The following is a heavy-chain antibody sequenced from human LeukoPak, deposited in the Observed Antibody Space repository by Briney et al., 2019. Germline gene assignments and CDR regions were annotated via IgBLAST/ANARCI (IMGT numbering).Heavy chain of an antibody. V-gene: IGHV1-46*01. CDR3: ARDQAYDFWSGYSNFDY. CDR1: GYTFTGYY. D-gene: IGHD3-3*01. CDR2: INPSGGST. Sequence: ASVKVSCKASGYTFTGYYMHWVRQAPGQGLEWMGIINPSGGSTSYAQKFQGRVTMTRDTSTSTVYMELSSLRSEDTAVCYCARDQAYDFWSGYSNFDYWGQGTLVTVSS. J-gene: IGHJ4*02.